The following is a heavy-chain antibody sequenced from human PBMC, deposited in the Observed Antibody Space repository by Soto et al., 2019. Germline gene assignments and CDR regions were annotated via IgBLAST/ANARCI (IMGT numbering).Heavy chain of an antibody. J-gene: IGHJ6*02. CDR3: ARSHGLHTPYYYYYGMDV. Sequence: ASVKVSCKASGYTFTSYGICWVRQAPGQGLEWMGWISAYNGNTNYAQKLQGRVAMTTDTSTSTAYMELRSLRSDDTAVYYCARSHGLHTPYYYYYGMDVWGQGTTVTVSS. CDR2: ISAYNGNT. D-gene: IGHD4-4*01. V-gene: IGHV1-18*01. CDR1: GYTFTSYG.